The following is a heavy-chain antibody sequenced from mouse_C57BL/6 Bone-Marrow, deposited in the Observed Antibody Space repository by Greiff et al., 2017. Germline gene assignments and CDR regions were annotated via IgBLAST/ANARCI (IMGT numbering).Heavy chain of an antibody. Sequence: VKLQESGAKLARPGASVKLSCKASGYTFTSYGISWVKQRTGQGLEWIGEIYPRSGNTYYNEKFKGKATLTADKSSSTAYMELRSLTSEDSAVYFCARSYDYFFDYWGQGTTLTVSS. D-gene: IGHD2-4*01. CDR2: IYPRSGNT. V-gene: IGHV1-81*01. CDR1: GYTFTSYG. J-gene: IGHJ2*01. CDR3: ARSYDYFFDY.